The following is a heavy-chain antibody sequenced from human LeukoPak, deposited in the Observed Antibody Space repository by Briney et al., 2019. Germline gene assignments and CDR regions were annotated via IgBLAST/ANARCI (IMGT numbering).Heavy chain of an antibody. CDR3: AKVASSSWGPDY. J-gene: IGHJ4*02. D-gene: IGHD6-13*01. CDR2: IRYDGNKK. Sequence: GGSLRLSCAMSGLKFSSYGIHWVRQAPGKGLEWVAFIRYDGNKKDYADSVKGRFTISRDNSKKTLYLQMNSLRTEDTAVYYCAKVASSSWGPDYWGRGTLVTVSS. CDR1: GLKFSSYG. V-gene: IGHV3-30*02.